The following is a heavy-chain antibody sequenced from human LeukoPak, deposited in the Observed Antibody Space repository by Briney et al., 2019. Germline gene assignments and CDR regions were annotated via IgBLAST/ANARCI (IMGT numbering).Heavy chain of an antibody. Sequence: ASVKVSCKASGYTFTGYYMHWVRQAPGQGLAWMGWINPNSGGTNYAQRFQGRVTMTRDTSISTAHMELSRLRSDDTAVYYCARDALLCDAFDIWGQGTMVTVSS. J-gene: IGHJ3*02. D-gene: IGHD3-16*01. CDR3: ARDALLCDAFDI. CDR2: INPNSGGT. CDR1: GYTFTGYY. V-gene: IGHV1-2*02.